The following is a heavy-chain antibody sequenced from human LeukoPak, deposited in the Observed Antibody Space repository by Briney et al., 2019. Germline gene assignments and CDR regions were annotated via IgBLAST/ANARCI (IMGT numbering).Heavy chain of an antibody. CDR2: IYCSGST. Sequence: SQTLSLTCTVSGGSISSGAYYWSWIRQHPGKGLEWIGYIYCSGSTYYNPSLKSRVTISVDTSKNQFSLKLTSMTAADTAVYYCARGIWGDLSWFDPWGQGTLVTVSS. V-gene: IGHV4-31*03. J-gene: IGHJ5*02. CDR3: ARGIWGDLSWFDP. CDR1: GGSISSGAYY. D-gene: IGHD3-16*01.